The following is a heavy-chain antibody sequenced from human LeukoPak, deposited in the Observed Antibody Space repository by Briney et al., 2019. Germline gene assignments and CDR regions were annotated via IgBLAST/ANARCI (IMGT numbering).Heavy chain of an antibody. CDR3: AKGVGATTRFPFDY. D-gene: IGHD1-26*01. Sequence: GGSLRLSCAASGFTFDDYAMHWVRQAPGKGLEWVSGISWNSDSIGYADSVKGRFTISRDNVKNSLYLQMNSLRAEDTALYYCAKGVGATTRFPFDYWGQGTLVTVSS. J-gene: IGHJ4*02. CDR2: ISWNSDSI. CDR1: GFTFDDYA. V-gene: IGHV3-9*01.